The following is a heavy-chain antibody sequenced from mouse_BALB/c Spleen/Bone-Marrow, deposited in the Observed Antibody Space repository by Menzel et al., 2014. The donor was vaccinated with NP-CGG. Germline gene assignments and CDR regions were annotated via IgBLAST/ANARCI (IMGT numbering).Heavy chain of an antibody. CDR3: ARGGISVDY. CDR1: GYVFSTYW. J-gene: IGHJ2*01. CDR2: IYPGDGDT. V-gene: IGHV1-80*01. Sequence: VQLQQSGAGLVRPGSSVKISCESSGYVFSTYWINWVKQRPGQGLEGIGQIYPGDGDTDYNGKFKDKATLTADKSSNTAYMQLSSLTSEDSAVYFCARGGISVDYWGQGTTLTVSS.